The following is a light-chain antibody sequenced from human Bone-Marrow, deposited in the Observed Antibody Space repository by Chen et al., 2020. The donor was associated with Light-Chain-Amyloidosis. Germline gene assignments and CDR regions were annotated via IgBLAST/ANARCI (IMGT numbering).Light chain of an antibody. CDR1: DLPTKY. V-gene: IGLV3-25*03. CDR2: RDT. J-gene: IGLJ2*01. Sequence: SYDLTQPPSVSVSPGQTARITCSGDDLPTKYAYWYQQKPGQAPVLVIHRDTERPSGIAELFSGSSSGTTATLTISGVQEEDEADYHCQSADSSGTYEVIFGGGTKLTVL. CDR3: QSADSSGTYEVI.